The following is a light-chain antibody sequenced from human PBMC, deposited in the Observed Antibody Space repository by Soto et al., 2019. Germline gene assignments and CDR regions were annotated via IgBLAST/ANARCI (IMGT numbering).Light chain of an antibody. V-gene: IGKV3-20*01. CDR2: GAS. J-gene: IGKJ2*01. CDR1: QSVTSNY. CDR3: QQYSSSPAT. Sequence: EIVLTQSPGTLSLSPGERATLSCRASQSVTSNYLAWYQQKPGQAPGLLIYGASSRPTGIPDRCSGSGSGTDFTLTISRLEPEDFAVYYCQQYSSSPATFGQGTKLEIK.